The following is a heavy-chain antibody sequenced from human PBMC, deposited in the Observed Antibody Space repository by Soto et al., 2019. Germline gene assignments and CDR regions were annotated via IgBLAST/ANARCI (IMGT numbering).Heavy chain of an antibody. Sequence: QVQLQESGPGLVKPSGTLSLTCAVSGGSISSSNWWSWVRQPPGKGLEWIGEIYHSGSTNYNPSRKSRVTIAVDKSKNLFSLKLSSVTAADTAVYYCARDRSGSSGYRDAFDIWGQGTMVTVSS. CDR3: ARDRSGSSGYRDAFDI. V-gene: IGHV4-4*02. J-gene: IGHJ3*02. CDR1: GGSISSSNW. CDR2: IYHSGST. D-gene: IGHD3-22*01.